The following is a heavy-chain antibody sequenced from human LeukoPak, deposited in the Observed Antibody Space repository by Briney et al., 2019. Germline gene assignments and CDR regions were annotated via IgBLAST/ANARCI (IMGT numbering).Heavy chain of an antibody. D-gene: IGHD3-22*01. V-gene: IGHV1-18*01. J-gene: IGHJ4*02. CDR1: GYTFTSYG. Sequence: GASVKVSCKTSGYTFTSYGINWVRQAPGQGREWMGWISAYNGNTNYAQKLQGRVTMTPDTSTSTAYMELRSLRSDDTAVYYCARTYHYDSSGYYSLAPFDYWGQGTLVTVSS. CDR2: ISAYNGNT. CDR3: ARTYHYDSSGYYSLAPFDY.